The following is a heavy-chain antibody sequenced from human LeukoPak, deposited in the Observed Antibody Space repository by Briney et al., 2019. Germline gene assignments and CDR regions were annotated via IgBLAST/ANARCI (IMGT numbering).Heavy chain of an antibody. V-gene: IGHV4-59*08. Sequence: SETLSFTCTVSGGSISSYYWSWMRQSPGKGLEWIGYIYYSGSTNYNPSLKSRVTISLDTSKNQFSLQLSSVTAADTAVYYCASTEWNYARWGQGTLVTVSS. CDR1: GGSISSYY. CDR2: IYYSGST. D-gene: IGHD1-7*01. CDR3: ASTEWNYAR. J-gene: IGHJ4*02.